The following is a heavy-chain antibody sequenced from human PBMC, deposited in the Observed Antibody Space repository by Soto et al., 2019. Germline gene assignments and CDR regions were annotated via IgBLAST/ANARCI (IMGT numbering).Heavy chain of an antibody. Sequence: ASVKVSCKASGNSFTSYYMHWVRQAPGQGLEWMGIINPSGGSTSYAQKFQGRVTMTRDTSTSTVYMELSSLRSEDTAVYYCARGLSDSSSWFPVDYWGQGTLVTVSS. CDR3: ARGLSDSSSWFPVDY. V-gene: IGHV1-46*01. CDR1: GNSFTSYY. CDR2: INPSGGST. D-gene: IGHD6-13*01. J-gene: IGHJ4*02.